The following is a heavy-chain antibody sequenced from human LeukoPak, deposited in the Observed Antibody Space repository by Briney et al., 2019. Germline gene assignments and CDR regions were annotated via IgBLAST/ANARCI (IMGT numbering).Heavy chain of an antibody. Sequence: GRSLRLSCAASGFTFSSYGMHWVRQAPGKGPEWVAVIWYDGSNKYYADSVKGRFTISRDNSKNTLYLQMNSLRAEDTAVYYCAKAEYYYDSSGFDYWGQGTLVTVSS. CDR2: IWYDGSNK. D-gene: IGHD3-22*01. CDR3: AKAEYYYDSSGFDY. CDR1: GFTFSSYG. J-gene: IGHJ4*02. V-gene: IGHV3-33*06.